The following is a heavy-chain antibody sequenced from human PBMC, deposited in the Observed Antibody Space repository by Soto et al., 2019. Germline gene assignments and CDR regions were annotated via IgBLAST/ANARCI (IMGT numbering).Heavy chain of an antibody. V-gene: IGHV4-59*01. J-gene: IGHJ4*02. CDR3: ARTLPNRQLFDS. CDR2: IYNSGRY. Sequence: SEALSLTYTVSGGFIGGCIWQSPDKGLEWIGYIYNSGRYNYNPSLESRLTISIDTSKNQFSLRLASVTAADTAVYYCARTLPNRQLFDSWSQGTLVTVSS. CDR1: GGFIG. D-gene: IGHD1-1*01.